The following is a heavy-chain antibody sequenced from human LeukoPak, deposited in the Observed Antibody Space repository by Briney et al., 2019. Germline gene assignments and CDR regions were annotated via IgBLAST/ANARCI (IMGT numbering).Heavy chain of an antibody. Sequence: PGGSLRLSCAASGFTFDDYAMHWVRQTPGKGLEWVSVISWDGGSTYYADSVKGRFTISRDNSKNSLYPQMNSLRAEDTALYYCAKAIAASSTLSYFDYWGQGTLVTVSS. D-gene: IGHD6-6*01. J-gene: IGHJ4*02. CDR3: AKAIAASSTLSYFDY. CDR2: ISWDGGST. CDR1: GFTFDDYA. V-gene: IGHV3-43D*03.